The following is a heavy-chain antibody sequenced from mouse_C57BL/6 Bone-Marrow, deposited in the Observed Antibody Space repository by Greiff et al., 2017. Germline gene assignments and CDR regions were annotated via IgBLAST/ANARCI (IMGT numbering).Heavy chain of an antibody. V-gene: IGHV1-81*01. CDR3: ARIGSDLYAMDY. CDR2: IYPRSGNT. Sequence: QVQLKQSGAELARPGASVKLSCKASGYTFTSYGISWVKQRTGQGLEWIGEIYPRSGNTYYNEKFKGKATLTADKSSSTAYMELRSLTSEDSAVYFCARIGSDLYAMDYWGQGTSVTVSS. J-gene: IGHJ4*01. CDR1: GYTFTSYG. D-gene: IGHD3-1*01.